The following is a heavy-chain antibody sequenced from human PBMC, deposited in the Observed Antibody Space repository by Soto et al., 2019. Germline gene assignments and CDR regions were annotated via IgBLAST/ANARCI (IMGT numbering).Heavy chain of an antibody. CDR2: IDPSDSYT. CDR1: GYSFPSFW. V-gene: IGHV5-10-1*01. Sequence: PGEFLKISCKGSGYSFPSFWISWVRQMTGKGLEWMGRIDPSDSYTKYSPSFQGHVTITADKSISTTDLKWSSRKASDTAMYYCARGGGAGTTNFGVVIINENNWFDPWGQGTLVTVSS. CDR3: ARGGGAGTTNFGVVIINENNWFDP. D-gene: IGHD3-3*01. J-gene: IGHJ5*02.